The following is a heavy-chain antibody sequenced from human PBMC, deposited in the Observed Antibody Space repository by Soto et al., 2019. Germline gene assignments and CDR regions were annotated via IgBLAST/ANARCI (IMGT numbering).Heavy chain of an antibody. CDR1: GFTFSDHY. CDR2: ISSSGSFT. Sequence: QVQLVEPGGGLVRPGGPLRLSCTASGFTFSDHYMNWIRQVPGKGLEWLSYISSSGSFTNYADSVKGRFIISRDNGKKSLYLQMNNLTADDTALYYCARGRPTYYYYGLDVWGQGTTVTVS. J-gene: IGHJ6*02. V-gene: IGHV3-11*05. CDR3: ARGRPTYYYYGLDV. D-gene: IGHD3-10*01.